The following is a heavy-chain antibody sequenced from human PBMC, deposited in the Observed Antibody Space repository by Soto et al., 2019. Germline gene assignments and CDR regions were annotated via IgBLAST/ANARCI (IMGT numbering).Heavy chain of an antibody. CDR1: GGTFSSYA. D-gene: IGHD3-22*01. V-gene: IGHV1-69*10. J-gene: IGHJ4*02. Sequence: ASVKVSCKASGGTFSSYAISWVRQAPGQGLEWMGGIIPIFGIANYAQKFQGRVTITADKSTSTAYMELSSLRSEDTAVYYCAIAYYYDSSGYYPFDYWGQGTLVTVSS. CDR3: AIAYYYDSSGYYPFDY. CDR2: IIPIFGIA.